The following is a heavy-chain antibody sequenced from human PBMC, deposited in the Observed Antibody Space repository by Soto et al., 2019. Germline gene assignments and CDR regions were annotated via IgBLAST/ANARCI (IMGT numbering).Heavy chain of an antibody. D-gene: IGHD3-16*01. CDR3: AKDRRAGGNSAFYFDF. V-gene: IGHV3-23*01. CDR1: GFTFSSYW. J-gene: IGHJ4*02. CDR2: ISATGGGA. Sequence: GGSLRLSCAASGFTFSSYWMNWVRQAPGKGLEWVSLISATGGGAYYADSVKGRFTISRDNSHNTLYLQVHSLTAEDTAVYYCAKDRRAGGNSAFYFDFWGQGAQVTVSS.